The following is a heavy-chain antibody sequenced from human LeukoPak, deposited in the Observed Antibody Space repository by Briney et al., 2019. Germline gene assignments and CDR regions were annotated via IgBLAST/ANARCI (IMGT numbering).Heavy chain of an antibody. CDR2: ISYDGSSK. Sequence: GGTLRLSCAASGFTFSTYAMHWVRQAPGKGLEWVAVISYDGSSKYYADSVKGRFTISRDNSKNTLYLQMNSLRAEDTAVYYCARARSSYGYGDAFDIWGQGTMVTVSS. J-gene: IGHJ3*02. D-gene: IGHD5-18*01. CDR1: GFTFSTYA. V-gene: IGHV3-30*04. CDR3: ARARSSYGYGDAFDI.